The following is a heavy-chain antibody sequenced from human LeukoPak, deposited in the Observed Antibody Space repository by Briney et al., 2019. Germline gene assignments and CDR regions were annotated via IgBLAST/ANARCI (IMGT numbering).Heavy chain of an antibody. V-gene: IGHV3-48*02. CDR3: VRDDGWAFDY. CDR1: GFTFTSYT. Sequence: GGSLRLSCAASGFTFTSYTMNWVRQAPGRGPEWISYISIDSGTMNYADSVKGRFTISRDNAKNSLFLQVNSLRDDDTAVYYCVRDDGWAFDYWGQGTRVTVSS. J-gene: IGHJ4*02. CDR2: ISIDSGTM. D-gene: IGHD1-26*01.